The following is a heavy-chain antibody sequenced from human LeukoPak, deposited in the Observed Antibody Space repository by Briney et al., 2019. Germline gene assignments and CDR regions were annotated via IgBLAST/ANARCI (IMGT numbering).Heavy chain of an antibody. CDR2: IYSGGET. D-gene: IGHD3-3*01. V-gene: IGHV3-53*04. CDR3: ARSAGYYEFWGGPIFDY. Sequence: PVGSLRLSCAAAGFTVSGDYMTWVRQAPGKVLEWVSVIYSGGETYYADSVKGRFTISRHNSKNTLYLQRNSLRAEETAVYYCARSAGYYEFWGGPIFDYWGQGTLVTVSS. J-gene: IGHJ4*02. CDR1: GFTVSGDY.